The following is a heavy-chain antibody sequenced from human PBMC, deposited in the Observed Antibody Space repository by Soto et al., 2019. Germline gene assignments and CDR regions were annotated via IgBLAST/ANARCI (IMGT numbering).Heavy chain of an antibody. D-gene: IGHD1-1*01. Sequence: PXETLSLTFTVSVASISVYYWSRIRKSAGKGLEWIGRIYATGTTDYNPSLKSRVMMSVDTSKKQFSLNLRSVTAADTAVYYCVRDGTKTLRDWFDPWGQGISVTVSS. CDR1: VASISVYY. V-gene: IGHV4-4*07. CDR2: IYATGTT. J-gene: IGHJ5*02. CDR3: VRDGTKTLRDWFDP.